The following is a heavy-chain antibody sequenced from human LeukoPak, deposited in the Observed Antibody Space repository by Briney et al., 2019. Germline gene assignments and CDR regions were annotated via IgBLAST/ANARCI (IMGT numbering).Heavy chain of an antibody. CDR2: IYSGGST. CDR1: GFTFSNYY. CDR3: AREEYGDYVGYFDY. Sequence: HPGGSLRLSCTASGFTFSNYYRSWVRQAPGKGLEWVSAIYSGGSTYYADSVKGRFTISRDNSKNTLYPQMNSLRAEDTAVYYCAREEYGDYVGYFDYWGQGTLVTVSS. J-gene: IGHJ4*02. D-gene: IGHD4-17*01. V-gene: IGHV3-66*02.